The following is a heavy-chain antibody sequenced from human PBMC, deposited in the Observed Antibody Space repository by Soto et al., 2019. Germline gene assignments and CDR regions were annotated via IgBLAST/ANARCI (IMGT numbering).Heavy chain of an antibody. CDR1: GFTFRDSA. CDR3: ATREYSSFPYYFDY. Sequence: GGSLRLSCAASGFTFRDSAMHWVRQASGKGLEWVGRIRSKSYNYATAYAASVKGRFTISRDDSKNMAYLQVDSLKTDDTAVYYCATREYSSFPYYFDYWGQGTLVTVSS. D-gene: IGHD6-6*01. J-gene: IGHJ4*02. V-gene: IGHV3-73*01. CDR2: IRSKSYNYAT.